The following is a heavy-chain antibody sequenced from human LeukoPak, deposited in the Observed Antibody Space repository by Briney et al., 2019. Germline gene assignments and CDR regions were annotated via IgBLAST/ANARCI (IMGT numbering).Heavy chain of an antibody. J-gene: IGHJ4*02. CDR2: INHSGST. CDR1: GGSFSGYY. V-gene: IGHV4-34*01. CDR3: ARRRREMNSSSWYYYFDY. Sequence: SETLSLTCAVYGGSFSGYYWSWIRQPPGKGLEWIGEINHSGSTNYNPSLKSRVTISVDTSKNQFSLKLSSMTAADTAVYYCARRRREMNSSSWYYYFDYWGQGTLVTVSS. D-gene: IGHD6-13*01.